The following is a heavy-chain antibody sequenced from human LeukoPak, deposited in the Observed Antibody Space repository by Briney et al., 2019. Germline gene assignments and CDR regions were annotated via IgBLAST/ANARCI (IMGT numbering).Heavy chain of an antibody. Sequence: GGSLRLSCAASGFTFSSYGMHWVRKAPGKGLEWVAFIRYDGSNKYYADSVKGRFTISRDNSKNTVSLQMNSLKAEDTAVYYCGTVFDHWGPGILVTVSS. D-gene: IGHD1-14*01. J-gene: IGHJ4*02. V-gene: IGHV3-30*02. CDR3: GTVFDH. CDR2: IRYDGSNK. CDR1: GFTFSSYG.